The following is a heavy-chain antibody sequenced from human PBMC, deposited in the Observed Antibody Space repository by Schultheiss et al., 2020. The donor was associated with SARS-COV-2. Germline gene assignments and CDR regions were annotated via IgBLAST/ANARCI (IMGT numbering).Heavy chain of an antibody. D-gene: IGHD3-16*01. CDR2: INHSGST. J-gene: IGHJ6*02. CDR3: ARDPLGFAYRGSRYYGMDV. V-gene: IGHV4-34*01. Sequence: SETLSLTCAVSGGSISSGGYSWSWIRQPPGKGLEWIGEINHSGSTNYNPSLKSRVTISVDTSKNQFSLKLSSVTAADTAVYYCARDPLGFAYRGSRYYGMDVWGQGTTVTVSS. CDR1: GGSISSGGYS.